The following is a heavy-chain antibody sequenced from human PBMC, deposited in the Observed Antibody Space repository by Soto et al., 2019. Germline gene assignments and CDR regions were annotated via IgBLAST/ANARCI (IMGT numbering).Heavy chain of an antibody. V-gene: IGHV4-61*01. J-gene: IGHJ4*02. CDR3: ARSQRGRTAFTFDY. CDR1: GDSVSNENYY. D-gene: IGHD3-16*01. Sequence: SETLSLTCAVSGDSVSNENYYWSWIRQPPGKGLEWIGYIYYSGTTNYNSYLKGRLTLSVDMSKNQFSLKLTSVTAADTAVYFCARSQRGRTAFTFDYWGQGALVTVSS. CDR2: IYYSGTT.